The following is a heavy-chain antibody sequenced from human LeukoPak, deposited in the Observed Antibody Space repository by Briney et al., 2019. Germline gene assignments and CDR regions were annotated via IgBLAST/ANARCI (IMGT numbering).Heavy chain of an antibody. CDR1: GFTFSSYW. CDR3: ARGSTYSSGWYTGFDY. V-gene: IGHV3-7*01. D-gene: IGHD6-19*01. J-gene: IGHJ4*02. Sequence: GGSLRLSCAASGFTFSSYWMNWVRQAPGKGLEWVANIKQDGSEKYYVDSVKGRFTISRDNAKKSVYLQMNSLRAEDTAVYYCARGSTYSSGWYTGFDYWGQGSLVTVSS. CDR2: IKQDGSEK.